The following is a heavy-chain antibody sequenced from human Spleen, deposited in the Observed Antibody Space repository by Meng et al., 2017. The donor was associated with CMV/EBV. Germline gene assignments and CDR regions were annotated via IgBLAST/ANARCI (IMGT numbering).Heavy chain of an antibody. V-gene: IGHV1-2*02. J-gene: IGHJ4*02. CDR3: ARDNLVPFSRRDFDY. D-gene: IGHD6-13*01. Sequence: ASVKVSCKTSGNTCTDYYIHWVRQAPGQGLEWMGWINPNNNTTNYAQKFQGRVIMTRDTSISTAYMELSRLTSDDTAVYYCARDNLVPFSRRDFDYWGQGTLVTVSS. CDR1: GNTCTDYY. CDR2: INPNNNTT.